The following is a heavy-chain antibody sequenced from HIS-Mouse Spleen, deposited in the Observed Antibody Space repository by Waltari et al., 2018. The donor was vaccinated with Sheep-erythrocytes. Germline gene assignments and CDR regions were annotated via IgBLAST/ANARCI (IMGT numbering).Heavy chain of an antibody. V-gene: IGHV4-34*01. CDR1: GGSFSGYY. Sequence: QVQLQQWGAGLLTPSETLSLTCAVYGGSFSGYYWSWIRSPPGKGLEWIGEINHSGSTNYNPSLKSRVTISVDTSKNQFSLKLSSVTAADTAVYYCARAPYSSSSGAIVDYWGQGTLVTVSS. D-gene: IGHD6-6*01. CDR3: ARAPYSSSSGAIVDY. CDR2: INHSGST. J-gene: IGHJ4*02.